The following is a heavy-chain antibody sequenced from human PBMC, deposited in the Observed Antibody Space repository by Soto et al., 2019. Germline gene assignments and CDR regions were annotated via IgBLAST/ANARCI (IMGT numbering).Heavy chain of an antibody. CDR3: ARRLTTTVSALGY. V-gene: IGHV3-30*09. J-gene: IGHJ4*02. D-gene: IGHD4-17*01. Sequence: QVQLVESGGGVVQPGGSLTLSCKASGFTFISYAIHWVRQAPGKGLEWVSVISSDGVNKHSAESVRGRFVISRDNSKNTVHLEMNRLRLEDTAVYFCARRLTTTVSALGYWGQGSLVNVSS. CDR2: ISSDGVNK. CDR1: GFTFISYA.